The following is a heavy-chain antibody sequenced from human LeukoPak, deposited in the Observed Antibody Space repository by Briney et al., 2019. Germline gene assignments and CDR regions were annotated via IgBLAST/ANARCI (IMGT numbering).Heavy chain of an antibody. CDR2: VTYDRRTE. Sequence: PGRSLRLSCLASGFIFSRYGFHWVRQAPGKGPEWVAGVTYDRRTEFYADSVRGRFTLSRDNSKNAVYLQMDSLRSEDTAVYYCARDLGFGAPDDSWGQGTLVNVSS. CDR3: ARDLGFGAPDDS. CDR1: GFIFSRYG. J-gene: IGHJ4*02. V-gene: IGHV3-30*03. D-gene: IGHD3-10*01.